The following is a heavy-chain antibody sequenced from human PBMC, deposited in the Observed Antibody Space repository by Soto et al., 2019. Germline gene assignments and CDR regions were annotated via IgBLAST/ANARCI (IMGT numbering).Heavy chain of an antibody. CDR3: ARDIMVRGVVYYSYYYGMDV. J-gene: IGHJ6*02. Sequence: EVQLVESGGGLVQPGGSLRLSCAVSGFTFRNYWMHWVRQAPGKGLVCVSRINSDGSTISYADSVKGRFTISRDNAKNTLYLQMNSLRAEDTAVYYCARDIMVRGVVYYSYYYGMDVWGQGTTVTVSS. V-gene: IGHV3-74*01. D-gene: IGHD3-10*01. CDR2: INSDGSTI. CDR1: GFTFRNYW.